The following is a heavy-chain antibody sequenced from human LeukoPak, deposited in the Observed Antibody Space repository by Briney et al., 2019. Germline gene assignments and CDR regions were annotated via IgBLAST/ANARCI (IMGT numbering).Heavy chain of an antibody. CDR3: ARVKRYFDWLLLGPFDY. D-gene: IGHD3-9*01. CDR2: INPNSGGT. CDR1: GYTFSGYY. Sequence: ASVKVSCKASGYTFSGYYMHWVRQAPGQGLEWMGWINPNSGGTNYAQKFQGRVTMTRDTSISTAYMELSRLRSDDTAVYYCARVKRYFDWLLLGPFDYWGQGTLVTVSS. V-gene: IGHV1-2*02. J-gene: IGHJ4*02.